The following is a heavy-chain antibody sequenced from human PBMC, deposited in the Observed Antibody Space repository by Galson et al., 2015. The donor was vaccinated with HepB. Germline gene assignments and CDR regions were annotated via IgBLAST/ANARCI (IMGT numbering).Heavy chain of an antibody. D-gene: IGHD4-23*01. CDR1: GYSFTSYW. Sequence: QSGAEVKKPGESLKISCKGSGYSFTSYWIGWVRQMPGKGLEWMGIIYPGDSDTRYSPSFQGQVTISADKSISTAYLQWSSLKASDTAMYYCARLEGGSTTVVTPHYYYYGMDVWGQGTTVTVSS. CDR3: ARLEGGSTTVVTPHYYYYGMDV. CDR2: IYPGDSDT. V-gene: IGHV5-51*01. J-gene: IGHJ6*02.